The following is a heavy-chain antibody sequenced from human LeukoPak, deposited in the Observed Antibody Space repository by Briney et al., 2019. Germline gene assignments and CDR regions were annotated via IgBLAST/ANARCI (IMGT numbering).Heavy chain of an antibody. J-gene: IGHJ5*02. CDR3: ARHGYCSSTSCYGNWFDP. CDR2: IYYSGST. Sequence: SETLSLTCTVSGGSISSSSYFWGWIRQPPGKGLEWIGSIYYSGSTYYNPSLKSRVTISVDTSKNQFSLKLSSVTAADTAVYYCARHGYCSSTSCYGNWFDPWGQGTLVTVSS. CDR1: GGSISSSSYF. V-gene: IGHV4-39*01. D-gene: IGHD2-2*03.